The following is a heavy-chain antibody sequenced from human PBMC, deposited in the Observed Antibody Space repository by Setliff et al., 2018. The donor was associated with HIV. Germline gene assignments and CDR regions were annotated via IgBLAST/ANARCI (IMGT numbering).Heavy chain of an antibody. Sequence: PSETLSLTCTVSGASITSHYWSWIRQSPGRELEWIGHIHTSGSTKYNPSLKSRVTITADTSKNQFSLNLSSVTAAETAVYYCARSTVGAGTTFPWGRGTLVTVSS. CDR3: ARSTVGAGTTFP. D-gene: IGHD1-7*01. CDR2: IHTSGST. V-gene: IGHV4-4*08. J-gene: IGHJ4*02. CDR1: GASITSHY.